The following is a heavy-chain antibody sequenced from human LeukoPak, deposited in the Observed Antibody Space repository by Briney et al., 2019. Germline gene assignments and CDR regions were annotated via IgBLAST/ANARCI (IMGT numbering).Heavy chain of an antibody. CDR3: ASLYCSSTSCYPNWFDP. D-gene: IGHD2-2*01. J-gene: IGHJ5*02. Sequence: ASVKVSCKASGCTFTSYGISWVRQAPGQGLEWMGWISAYNGNTNYAQKLQGRVTMTTDTSTSTAYMELRSLRSDDTAVYYCASLYCSSTSCYPNWFDPWGQGTLVTVSS. CDR2: ISAYNGNT. V-gene: IGHV1-18*01. CDR1: GCTFTSYG.